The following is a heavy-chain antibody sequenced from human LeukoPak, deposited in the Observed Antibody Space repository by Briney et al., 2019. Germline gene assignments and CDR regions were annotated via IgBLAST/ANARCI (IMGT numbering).Heavy chain of an antibody. CDR1: GFTFSSYW. V-gene: IGHV3-74*01. CDR2: INSDGSST. D-gene: IGHD6-19*01. Sequence: PGGSLRLSCAASGFTFSSYWMHWVRQAPGKGLVWVSRINSDGSSTSYADSVKGRFTISRDNSKNTLYLQMNSLRAEDTAVYYCAKDLTDRKKQWLDRSLAPSWDYWGQGTLVTVSS. CDR3: AKDLTDRKKQWLDRSLAPSWDY. J-gene: IGHJ4*02.